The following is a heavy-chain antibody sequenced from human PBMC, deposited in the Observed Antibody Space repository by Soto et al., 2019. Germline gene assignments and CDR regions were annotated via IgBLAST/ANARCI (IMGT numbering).Heavy chain of an antibody. V-gene: IGHV3-21*01. Sequence: PGGSLRLSCAASGFTFSSYSMNWVRQAPGKGLEWVSSISSSSSYIYYADSVKGRFTISRDNAKNSLYLQTNSLRAEDTAVYYCARGQLYSSSSQWFDPWGQGTLVT. CDR1: GFTFSSYS. D-gene: IGHD6-6*01. J-gene: IGHJ5*02. CDR3: ARGQLYSSSSQWFDP. CDR2: ISSSSSYI.